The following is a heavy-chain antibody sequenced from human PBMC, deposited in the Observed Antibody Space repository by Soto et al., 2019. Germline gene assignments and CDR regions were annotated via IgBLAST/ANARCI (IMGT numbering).Heavy chain of an antibody. CDR3: AHAYGGRSLY. D-gene: IGHD1-26*01. CDR1: GFSLTTDRVG. J-gene: IGHJ4*02. CDR2: IYWDDSK. V-gene: IGHV2-5*02. Sequence: QITLKESGPTLVKPTQTLTLTCTFSGFSLTTDRVGVGWIRQPPGEALEWLAVIYWDDSKTYRPSLESRLTITQDPPKNQVALTMTNMDSLDTATYYCAHAYGGRSLYWGQGTLVTVSS.